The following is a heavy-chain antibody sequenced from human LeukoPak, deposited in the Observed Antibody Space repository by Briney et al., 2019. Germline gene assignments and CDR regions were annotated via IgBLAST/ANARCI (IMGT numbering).Heavy chain of an antibody. Sequence: SETLSLTCTVSGGSISTYYWSWIRQPPGKGLEWIGYIYNSGSTNYNPSLKSRVTISVDTSKNQFSLKLSSVTAADTAVYYCARHPKSQWLRLDWFDPWGQGTLVTVSS. CDR3: ARHPKSQWLRLDWFDP. V-gene: IGHV4-59*08. J-gene: IGHJ5*02. D-gene: IGHD5-12*01. CDR1: GGSISTYY. CDR2: IYNSGST.